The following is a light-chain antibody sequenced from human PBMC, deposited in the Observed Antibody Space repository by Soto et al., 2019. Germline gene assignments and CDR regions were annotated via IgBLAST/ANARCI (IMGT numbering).Light chain of an antibody. CDR3: SSYTSSTTVL. J-gene: IGLJ3*02. V-gene: IGLV2-14*01. Sequence: QSVRSQPASVSGSPGQSITISCTGPSNDIGDYEFVSWYQQQPGNAPKLMISEVSNRPSGVSSRFSGSKSGNTASLAISGLQAEDEADYYCSSYTSSTTVLFGGGTKVTVL. CDR2: EVS. CDR1: SNDIGDYEF.